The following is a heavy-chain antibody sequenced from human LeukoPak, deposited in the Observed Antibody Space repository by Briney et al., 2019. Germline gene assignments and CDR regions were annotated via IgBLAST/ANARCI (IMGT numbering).Heavy chain of an antibody. J-gene: IGHJ5*02. V-gene: IGHV4-39*01. CDR3: ARHRPNIVATPRWFDP. CDR2: IYYSGST. CDR1: GGSISSSSYY. D-gene: IGHD5-12*01. Sequence: PSETLSLTCTVSGGSISSSSYYWGWIRQPPGKGLEWIGSIYYSGSTYYNPSLKSRVTISVDTSKNQFSLKLSSVTAADTAAYYCARHRPNIVATPRWFDPWGQGTLVTVSS.